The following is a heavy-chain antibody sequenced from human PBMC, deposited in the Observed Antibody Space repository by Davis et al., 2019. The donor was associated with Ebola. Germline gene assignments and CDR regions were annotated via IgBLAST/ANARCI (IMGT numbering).Heavy chain of an antibody. Sequence: SGPTLAQPTETLTLTCTVSGFSLSNARMGVSWIRQPPGKALEWLAHIFSNEEKTYSTSLKIRLTISKDTSKSQVVLTMTNMDPVDTATYYCARIPGDIVVVPAAMGYYYYYYMDVWGKGTTVTVSS. CDR1: GFSLSNARMG. J-gene: IGHJ6*03. CDR3: ARIPGDIVVVPAAMGYYYYYYMDV. D-gene: IGHD2-2*01. CDR2: IFSNEEK. V-gene: IGHV2-26*01.